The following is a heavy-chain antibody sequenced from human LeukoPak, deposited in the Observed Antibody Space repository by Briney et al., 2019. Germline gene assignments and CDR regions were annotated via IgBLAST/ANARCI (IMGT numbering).Heavy chain of an antibody. CDR2: IWYDGSNK. V-gene: IGHV3-33*01. Sequence: GGSLRLSCAASGFTFSSYGMHWVRQAPGKGLEWVAVIWYDGSNKYYADSVKGRFTISRDNSKNMLYLQMNSLRAEDTAVYYCARDRFADEGYDYWGQGTLVTVSS. J-gene: IGHJ4*02. CDR3: ARDRFADEGYDY. CDR1: GFTFSSYG. D-gene: IGHD3-10*01.